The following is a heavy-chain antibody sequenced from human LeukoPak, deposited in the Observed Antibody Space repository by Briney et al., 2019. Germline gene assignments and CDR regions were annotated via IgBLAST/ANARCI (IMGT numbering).Heavy chain of an antibody. CDR1: GDSISNYY. V-gene: IGHV4-4*07. CDR2: IYSSGST. D-gene: IGHD6-19*01. J-gene: IGHJ4*02. Sequence: PSETLSLTCTVSGDSISNYYWSWIRQPAGKGLEWIGRIYSSGSTNYNPSLKSRVTMSIDTSKNQFSLKLSSVTAADTAVYYCARDGYTSDWYHFSDYSGQGTLVTVSS. CDR3: ARDGYTSDWYHFSDY.